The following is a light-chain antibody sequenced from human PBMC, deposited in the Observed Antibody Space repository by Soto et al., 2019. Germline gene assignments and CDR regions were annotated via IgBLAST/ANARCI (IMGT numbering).Light chain of an antibody. CDR1: TIGAHSF. CDR2: DVS. CDR3: CSYTGNKVFV. V-gene: IGLV2-11*01. J-gene: IGLJ1*01. Sequence: QSVLTQPRSLSGSPGQSVTISCIGPTIGAHSFVSWYQDRPDKVPKLLIYDVSQRPSGIPDRFSGSRSANTASLTISGLQADDAAAYYCCSYTGNKVFVFGTGTKVTVL.